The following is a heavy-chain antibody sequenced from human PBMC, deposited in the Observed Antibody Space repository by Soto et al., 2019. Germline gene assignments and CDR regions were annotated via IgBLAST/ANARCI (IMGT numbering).Heavy chain of an antibody. CDR2: IYYSGST. Sequence: SETLSLTCTVSGGSISSGDYYWSWIRQPPGKGLEWIGYIYYSGSTYYNPSLKSRVTISVDTSKNQFSLKLSSVTAADTAVYYCARERGQDYGGKSWGAFDIWGQGTMVTVSS. CDR1: GGSISSGDYY. D-gene: IGHD4-17*01. V-gene: IGHV4-30-4*01. J-gene: IGHJ3*02. CDR3: ARERGQDYGGKSWGAFDI.